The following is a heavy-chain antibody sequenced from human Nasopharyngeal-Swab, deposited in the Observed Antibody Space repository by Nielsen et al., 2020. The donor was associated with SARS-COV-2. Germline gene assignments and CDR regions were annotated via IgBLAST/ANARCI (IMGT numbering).Heavy chain of an antibody. J-gene: IGHJ4*02. D-gene: IGHD3-9*01. V-gene: IGHV3-30*04. CDR3: ARDYDVFTGYPSHFFDH. CDR1: GFTFSSSA. Sequence: SLKISCAASGFTFSSSAMHWVRLAPGKGLEWVAVISYDGSNEYYADSVKGRFTISRDNSKDTLYLQMNSMRLEDTAFYYCARDYDVFTGYPSHFFDHWGQGTLATVSS. CDR2: ISYDGSNE.